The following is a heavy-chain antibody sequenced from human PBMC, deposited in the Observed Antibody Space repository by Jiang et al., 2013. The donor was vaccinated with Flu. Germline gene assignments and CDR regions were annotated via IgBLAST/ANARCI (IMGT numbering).Heavy chain of an antibody. CDR2: INPNSGGT. D-gene: IGHD2-15*01. Sequence: GAEVKKPGASVKVSCKASGYTFTGYYMHWVRQAPGQGLEWMGWINPNSGGTNYAQKFQGWVTMTRDTSISTAYMELSRLRSDDTAVYYCARAARGHCSGGSCYSSYYYYGMDVWGQGTTVTVSS. CDR3: ARAARGHCSGGSCYSSYYYYGMDV. CDR1: GYTFTGYY. V-gene: IGHV1-2*04. J-gene: IGHJ6*02.